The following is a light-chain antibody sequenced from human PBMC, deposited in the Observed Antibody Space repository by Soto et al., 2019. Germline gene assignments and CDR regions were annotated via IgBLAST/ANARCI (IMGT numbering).Light chain of an antibody. CDR1: QSVLFSINQKNY. Sequence: DIVLTQSPDSVAVSLGERATINCKSSQSVLFSINQKNYLAWYHQKPGQPPKLLIYWASIRESGVPTRFSGSGSGTNFTLTISSLQAEDAAVYYCQQYGSSPGMYTFGQGTKLEIK. V-gene: IGKV4-1*01. CDR2: WAS. CDR3: QQYGSSPGMYT. J-gene: IGKJ2*01.